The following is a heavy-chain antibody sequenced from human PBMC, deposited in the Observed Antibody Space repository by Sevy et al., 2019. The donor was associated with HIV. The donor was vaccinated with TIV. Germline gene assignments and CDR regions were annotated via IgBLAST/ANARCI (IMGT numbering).Heavy chain of an antibody. J-gene: IGHJ3*02. D-gene: IGHD2-21*02. CDR3: AKGSRATASAFDI. V-gene: IGHV3-30*18. Sequence: GGSLRLSCAASGFTFSNYGMHWVRQAPGKGLEWVVVVSYDGSHKYYADSVRGRFTSSRDNSKNIVYLQMSSLRAEDTAVYYCAKGSRATASAFDIWGQGTVVTVSS. CDR1: GFTFSNYG. CDR2: VSYDGSHK.